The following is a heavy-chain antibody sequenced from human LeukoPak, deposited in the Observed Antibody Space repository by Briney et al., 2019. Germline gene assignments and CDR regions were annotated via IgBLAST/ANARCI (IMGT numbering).Heavy chain of an antibody. CDR1: GFTFGDYL. CDR3: SRGSGWLSVY. J-gene: IGHJ4*02. CDR2: ISGGTT. D-gene: IGHD6-19*01. V-gene: IGHV3-49*03. Sequence: GGSLRLSCTASGFTFGDYLMSWFRQAPGKGLEWIGFISGGTTEYAASVKGRFTISRDDSTSIAYLQMNSLTTEDTAVYYCSRGSGWLSVYWGQGTLVTISS.